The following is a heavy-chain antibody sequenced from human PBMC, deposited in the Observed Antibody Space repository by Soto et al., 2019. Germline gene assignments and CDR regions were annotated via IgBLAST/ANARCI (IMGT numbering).Heavy chain of an antibody. D-gene: IGHD3-22*01. V-gene: IGHV4-59*12. Sequence: SATLSLTCTVSGGSISSYYWSWIRQPPGKGLEWIGYIYYSGSTYYNPSLKSRVTISVDTSKNQFSLKLSSVTAADTAVYYCARDRSRNDSKNVWGQGTLVTVSS. CDR3: ARDRSRNDSKNV. CDR2: IYYSGST. J-gene: IGHJ4*02. CDR1: GGSISSYY.